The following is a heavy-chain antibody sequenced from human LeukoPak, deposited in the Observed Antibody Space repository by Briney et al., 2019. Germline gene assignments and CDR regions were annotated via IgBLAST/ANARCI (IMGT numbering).Heavy chain of an antibody. J-gene: IGHJ5*02. Sequence: PGGSLRLSCAASGFTFSSYWMHWVRQAPGKGLVWVSRITSDGSSTSYADSVRGRFTISRGNAKNALYLQMNSLKDEDTAFYFCARASSSSFNWFDPWGQGTLVTVSS. CDR1: GFTFSSYW. CDR2: ITSDGSST. D-gene: IGHD6-13*01. V-gene: IGHV3-74*01. CDR3: ARASSSSFNWFDP.